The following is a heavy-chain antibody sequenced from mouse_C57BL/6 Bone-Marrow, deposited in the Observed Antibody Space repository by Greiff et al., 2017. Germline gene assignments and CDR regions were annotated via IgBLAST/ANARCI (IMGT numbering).Heavy chain of an antibody. V-gene: IGHV1-69*01. D-gene: IGHD2-4*01. CDR2: IDPSDSYT. Sequence: QVQLQQPGAELVMPGASVKLSCKASGYTFTSYWMHWVKQRPGQGLEWIGEIDPSDSYTNYNQKFKGKSTFTVDKSSSTAYMQLSSLTSEDSAVYYGARGHYDYDWYFDVWGTGTTVTVSS. CDR3: ARGHYDYDWYFDV. CDR1: GYTFTSYW. J-gene: IGHJ1*03.